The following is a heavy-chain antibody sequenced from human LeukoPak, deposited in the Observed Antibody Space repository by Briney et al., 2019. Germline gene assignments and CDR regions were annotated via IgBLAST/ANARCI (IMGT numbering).Heavy chain of an antibody. CDR1: GFTFSSYS. V-gene: IGHV3-48*04. J-gene: IGHJ3*02. Sequence: GGSLRLSCAASGFTFSSYSMNWVRQAPGKGLEWVSYISSSSSTIYYADSVKGRFTISRDNAKNSLYLQMNSLRAEDTAVYYCARIPTFGDYPLSAFDIWGQGTMVTVSS. CDR3: ARIPTFGDYPLSAFDI. CDR2: ISSSSSTI. D-gene: IGHD3-10*01.